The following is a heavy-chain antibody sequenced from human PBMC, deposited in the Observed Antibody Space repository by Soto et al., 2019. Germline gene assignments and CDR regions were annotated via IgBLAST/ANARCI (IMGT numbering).Heavy chain of an antibody. V-gene: IGHV4-31*03. Sequence: SETLSLTCTVSGGSISSGGYYWRWIRQHPGKGLEWIGYIYYSGSTYYNPSLKSRVTISVDTSKNQFSLKLSSVTAADTAVYYCARVAVPDRGAIDYWGQGTLVTVSS. J-gene: IGHJ4*02. CDR3: ARVAVPDRGAIDY. D-gene: IGHD3-10*01. CDR1: GGSISSGGYY. CDR2: IYYSGST.